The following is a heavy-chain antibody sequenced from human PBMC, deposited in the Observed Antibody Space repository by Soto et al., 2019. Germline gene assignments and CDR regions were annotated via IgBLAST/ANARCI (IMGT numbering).Heavy chain of an antibody. Sequence: QVQLVQSGAEVKKPGASVKVSCKAFGFIFTNYAISWVRQAPGQGLACMGWISANSGNTNYAQKLQGRVTMTTDTSTSTAYMELRSLRSDDTAVYYCATAGNYDSSGRDFWGQGTLVTVSS. CDR1: GFIFTNYA. CDR3: ATAGNYDSSGRDF. CDR2: ISANSGNT. J-gene: IGHJ4*02. D-gene: IGHD3-22*01. V-gene: IGHV1-18*04.